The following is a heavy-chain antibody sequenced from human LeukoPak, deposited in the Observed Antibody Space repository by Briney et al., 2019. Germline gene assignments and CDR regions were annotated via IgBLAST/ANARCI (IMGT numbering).Heavy chain of an antibody. Sequence: ASVKVSCKASGYTFTDYALHWVRQAPGQSLEWMGWITTGRGETRYSQDFQRRITLTRDKSANTVYMDLSDLTSEDTAVYYCARRDTYNSYYYMDVWGKGTTVTVSS. CDR1: GYTFTDYA. V-gene: IGHV1-3*03. D-gene: IGHD3-10*01. CDR2: ITTGRGET. CDR3: ARRDTYNSYYYMDV. J-gene: IGHJ6*03.